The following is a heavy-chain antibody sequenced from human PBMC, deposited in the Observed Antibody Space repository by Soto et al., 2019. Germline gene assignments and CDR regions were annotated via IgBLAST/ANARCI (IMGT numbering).Heavy chain of an antibody. Sequence: QVQLQQWGAGLLKPSETLSLTCAVYGGSFSGYYWSWIRQPPGKGLEWIGEINHSGSTNYNPSLKSRVTISVDTSQNQFSLKLSSVTAADTAVYYCAIRSFHGDYYAGYFQHWGQGTLVTVSS. J-gene: IGHJ1*01. CDR3: AIRSFHGDYYAGYFQH. CDR2: INHSGST. V-gene: IGHV4-34*01. CDR1: GGSFSGYY. D-gene: IGHD4-17*01.